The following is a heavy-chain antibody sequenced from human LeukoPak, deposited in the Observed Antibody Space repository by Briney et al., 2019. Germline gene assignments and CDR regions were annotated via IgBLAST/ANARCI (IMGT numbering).Heavy chain of an antibody. CDR1: GFTVSSNY. V-gene: IGHV3-53*01. CDR2: IYSGGTT. J-gene: IGHJ6*03. Sequence: PGGSLRLSCAASGFTVSSNYMSWVRQAPGKGLEWVSVIYSGGTTYYADSVKGRFTISRDNSKNTVYLQMNSLRAEDTAVYYCARDAYDYVWGSYRPGIMDVWGKGTTVTVSS. CDR3: ARDAYDYVWGSYRPGIMDV. D-gene: IGHD3-16*02.